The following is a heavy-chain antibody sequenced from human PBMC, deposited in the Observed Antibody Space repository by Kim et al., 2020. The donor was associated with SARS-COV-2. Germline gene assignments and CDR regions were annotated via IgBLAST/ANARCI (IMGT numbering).Heavy chain of an antibody. CDR2: IYYSGST. CDR3: RSHTYTFDALTS. CDR1: GGSISSSSYY. V-gene: IGHV4-39*01. Sequence: SETLSLTCTVSGGSISSSSYYWGWIRQPPGKGLEWIGSIYYSGSTYYNPSLKSRVTISVDTSKNQSSLKLSSLTAAATAGYYFRSHTYTFDALTSWAQGT. D-gene: IGHD2-2*02. J-gene: IGHJ4*02.